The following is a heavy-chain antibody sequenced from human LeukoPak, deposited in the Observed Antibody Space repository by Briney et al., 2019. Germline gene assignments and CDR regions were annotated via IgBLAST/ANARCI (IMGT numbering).Heavy chain of an antibody. CDR2: INPNSGGT. CDR1: GYTFTGYY. J-gene: IGHJ4*02. D-gene: IGHD3-22*01. V-gene: IGHV1-2*02. Sequence: GASLKVSCKASGYTFTGYYMHWVRQAPGQGLEWMGWINPNSGGTNYAQKFQGRVTMTRDTSISTAYMELSRLRSDDTAVYYCARVYYYDSSGGDYWGQGTLVTVSS. CDR3: ARVYYYDSSGGDY.